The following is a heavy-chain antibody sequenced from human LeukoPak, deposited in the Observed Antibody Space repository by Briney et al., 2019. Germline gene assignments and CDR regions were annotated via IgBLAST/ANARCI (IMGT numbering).Heavy chain of an antibody. D-gene: IGHD5-18*01. J-gene: IGHJ4*02. CDR3: AKDPRGYSYGYGVY. V-gene: IGHV3-23*01. CDR2: ISGSGGST. Sequence: GGSLRLSCAASGFTFSSYGMSWVRQAPGKGLEWVSAISGSGGSTYYADSVKGRFTISRDNSKNTLYLQMNSLRAEDTAVYYCAKDPRGYSYGYGVYWGQGTLVTVSS. CDR1: GFTFSSYG.